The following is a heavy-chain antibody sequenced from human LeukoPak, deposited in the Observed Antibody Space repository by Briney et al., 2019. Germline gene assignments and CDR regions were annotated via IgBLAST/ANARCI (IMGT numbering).Heavy chain of an antibody. V-gene: IGHV4-39*07. D-gene: IGHD6-13*01. CDR3: ARDAAKAQLAYFDY. CDR2: IYYSGST. Sequence: SETLSLTCTVSGGSISSSSYYWGWIRQPPGKGLEWIGSIYYSGSTYYNPSLKSRVTISVDTSKNQFSLKLSSVTAADTAVYYCARDAAKAQLAYFDYWGQGTLVTVSS. J-gene: IGHJ4*02. CDR1: GGSISSSSYY.